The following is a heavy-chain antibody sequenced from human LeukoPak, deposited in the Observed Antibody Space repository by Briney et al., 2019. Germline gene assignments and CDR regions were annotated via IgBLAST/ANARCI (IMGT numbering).Heavy chain of an antibody. Sequence: SETLSLTRTVSGGSISSGGYYWRWIRQHPGKGLEGIGYIYYSGSTYYNPSLKSRITISVDTSKNQFSLKLSSVTAADTAVYYCARAPRLGVTTSLFDYWGQGTLVTVSS. V-gene: IGHV4-31*03. J-gene: IGHJ4*02. CDR2: IYYSGST. D-gene: IGHD4-17*01. CDR3: ARAPRLGVTTSLFDY. CDR1: GGSISSGGYY.